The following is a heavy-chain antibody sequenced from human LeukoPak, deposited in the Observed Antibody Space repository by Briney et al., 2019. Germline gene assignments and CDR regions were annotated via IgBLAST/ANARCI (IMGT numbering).Heavy chain of an antibody. CDR1: GFTFSSYW. Sequence: GGSLRLSCAASGFTFSSYWISWVRQAPGKGLDWVANIKQDGSGKYYVDAVKGRFTISRDNAKNSLYLQMNSLRAEDTAVYYCARDSYYDSRAFDYWGQGTLVTVSS. V-gene: IGHV3-7*01. CDR3: ARDSYYDSRAFDY. J-gene: IGHJ4*02. D-gene: IGHD3-22*01. CDR2: IKQDGSGK.